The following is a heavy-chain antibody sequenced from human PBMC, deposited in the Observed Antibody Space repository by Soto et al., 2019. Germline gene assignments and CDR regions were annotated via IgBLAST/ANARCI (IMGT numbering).Heavy chain of an antibody. CDR2: ISSSSSTI. V-gene: IGHV3-48*02. CDR3: ARVFQGVVNYLLPAL. CDR1: GFTFSSYS. J-gene: IGHJ4*02. Sequence: PGGSLRLSCAASGFTFSSYSMNWVRQAPGKGLEWVSYISSSSSTIYYADSVKGRFTISRDNAENSLFLQMNSLRDEDTAVYYCARVFQGVVNYLLPALWGQGTLVTVSS. D-gene: IGHD3-10*01.